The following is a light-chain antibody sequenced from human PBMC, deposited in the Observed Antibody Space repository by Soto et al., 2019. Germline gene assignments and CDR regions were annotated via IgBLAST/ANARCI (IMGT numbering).Light chain of an antibody. J-gene: IGKJ2*01. CDR1: QSVTSN. CDR3: QQYNNGPPDT. Sequence: EIVLTQSPATLSVSPGERATLSCRASQSVTSNLAWYQQKPGQAPWLLIYAASARATGIPTRFSGSGSGTAFTLTISSLQSEDFAVYYCQQYNNGPPDTFGQGTKLEIK. V-gene: IGKV3-15*01. CDR2: AAS.